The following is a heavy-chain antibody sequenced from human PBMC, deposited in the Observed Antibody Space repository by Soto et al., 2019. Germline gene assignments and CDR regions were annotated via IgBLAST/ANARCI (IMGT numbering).Heavy chain of an antibody. CDR3: ARCTFPYADFDY. J-gene: IGHJ4*02. V-gene: IGHV4-39*02. CDR2: VYYSAST. D-gene: IGHD1-1*01. CDR1: GGSISSGDYY. Sequence: SETLSLTCTVSGGSISSGDYYWSWIRQPPGKGLEWIATVYYSASTYYNPSLESRATISVGASTNHFSLNLRSVAAADTAVYYCARCTFPYADFDYWGQGALVTVSP.